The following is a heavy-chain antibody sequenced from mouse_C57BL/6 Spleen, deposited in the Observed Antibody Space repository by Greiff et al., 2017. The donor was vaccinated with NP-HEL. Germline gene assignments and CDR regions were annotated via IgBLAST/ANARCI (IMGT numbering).Heavy chain of an antibody. D-gene: IGHD1-1*01. V-gene: IGHV5-9-1*02. CDR3: TREYYGSFAY. J-gene: IGHJ3*01. CDR1: GFTFSSYA. Sequence: EVQVVESGEGLVKPGGSLKLSCAASGFTFSSYAMSWVRQTPEKRLEWVAYISSGGDYIYYADTVKGRFTISRDNARNTLYLQMSSLKSEDTAMYYCTREYYGSFAYWGQGTLVTVSA. CDR2: ISSGGDYI.